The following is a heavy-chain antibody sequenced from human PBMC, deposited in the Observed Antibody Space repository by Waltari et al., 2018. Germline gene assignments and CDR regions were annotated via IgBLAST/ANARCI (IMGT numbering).Heavy chain of an antibody. CDR3: ASPLGHCTSTSCPGYYYMDV. CDR1: GGTFSSYA. CDR2: ILPFFGTA. J-gene: IGHJ6*03. V-gene: IGHV1-69*12. D-gene: IGHD2-2*01. Sequence: QVQLVQSGAEVKRPGSSVTVSCKASGGTFSSYAISWVRQAPGQGLEWMGGILPFFGTANYAQKFQGRVTITADESTSTAYMELSSLRSEDTAVYYCASPLGHCTSTSCPGYYYMDVWGKGTTVTISS.